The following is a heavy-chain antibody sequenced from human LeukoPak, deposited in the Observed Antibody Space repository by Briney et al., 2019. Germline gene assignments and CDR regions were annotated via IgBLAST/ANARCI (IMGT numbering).Heavy chain of an antibody. CDR2: IFPGGIT. V-gene: IGHV3-66*02. Sequence: GGSLRLSCAASGLTVSNNYMSWVRQAPGKGLEWVSVIFPGGITYYADSVRDRFSISRDSSKNTVHLQMSSLRPEDTAVYYCASYDGRAAYFEYWGQGALVTVSS. CDR1: GLTVSNNY. J-gene: IGHJ4*02. D-gene: IGHD3-16*01. CDR3: ASYDGRAAYFEY.